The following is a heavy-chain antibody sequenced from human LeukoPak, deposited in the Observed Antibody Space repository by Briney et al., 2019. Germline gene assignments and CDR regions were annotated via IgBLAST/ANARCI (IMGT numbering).Heavy chain of an antibody. CDR3: AKDRLRFTDAFDI. J-gene: IGHJ3*02. Sequence: GGSLRLSCAASGFTFTDHYMSWVRQAPGKGLEWVSAISASGGSTYYADSVKGRFTISRDNSKNTLYLQMNSLRAEDTAVYYCAKDRLRFTDAFDIWGQGTMVTVSS. CDR1: GFTFTDHY. CDR2: ISASGGST. D-gene: IGHD3-3*01. V-gene: IGHV3-23*01.